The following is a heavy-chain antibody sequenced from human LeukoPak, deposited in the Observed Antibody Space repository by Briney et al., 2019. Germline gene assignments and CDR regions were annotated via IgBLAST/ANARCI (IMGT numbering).Heavy chain of an antibody. J-gene: IGHJ4*02. CDR1: GGSFSGYY. CDR2: INHSGST. CDR3: ARGKRYYYGSGSDYFDY. D-gene: IGHD3-10*01. V-gene: IGHV4-34*01. Sequence: PSETLSLTCAVYGGSFSGYYWSWIRQPPGKGLEWIGEINHSGSTNYNPSLKSRVTISVDTSKNQFSLKLSSVTAADTAVYYCARGKRYYYGSGSDYFDYWGQGTLVTVSS.